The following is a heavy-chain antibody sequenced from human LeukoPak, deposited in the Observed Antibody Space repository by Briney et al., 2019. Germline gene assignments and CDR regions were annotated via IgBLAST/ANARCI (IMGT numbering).Heavy chain of an antibody. CDR1: GFTINTNY. CDR3: ARQNGGTLGLDY. Sequence: GGSLRLSCAVSGFTINTNYMTWVRQAPGKGLEWVSLIYSGGSTYYADFVKGRFTISRDNYKNTLYLQMNSLRAEDTAAYYCARQNGGTLGLDYWGQGTLVSVSS. CDR2: IYSGGST. D-gene: IGHD2-8*01. V-gene: IGHV3-66*04. J-gene: IGHJ4*02.